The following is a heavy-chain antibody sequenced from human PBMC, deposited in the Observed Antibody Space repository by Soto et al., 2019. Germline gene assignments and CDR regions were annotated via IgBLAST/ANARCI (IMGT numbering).Heavy chain of an antibody. J-gene: IGHJ5*01. V-gene: IGHV4-61*01. CDR1: GGSVSSGTYY. CDR3: ARRNSGGNSLDS. Sequence: LSLTCIVSGGSVSSGTYYWTWIRQPPGKGLEWIGYISYSGSTNYNPSLKSRVTISADTSKNQFSLKLNSVTAADTAVYYCARRNSGGNSLDSWGQGTLVTVSS. D-gene: IGHD2-15*01. CDR2: ISYSGST.